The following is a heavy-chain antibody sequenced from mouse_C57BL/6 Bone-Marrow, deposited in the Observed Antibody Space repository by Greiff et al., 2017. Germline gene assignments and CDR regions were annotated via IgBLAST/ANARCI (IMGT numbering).Heavy chain of an antibody. CDR3: ARGGYGYPAWFAY. CDR1: GFTFSSYA. D-gene: IGHD2-2*01. Sequence: EVKLMESGGGLVKPGGSLKLSCAASGFTFSSYAMSWVRQTPEKRLEWVATISDGGSYTYYPDNVKGRFTISRDNAKNNLYLQMSHLKSEDTAMYYCARGGYGYPAWFAYWAKGLWSLSLQ. J-gene: IGHJ3*01. V-gene: IGHV5-4*03. CDR2: ISDGGSYT.